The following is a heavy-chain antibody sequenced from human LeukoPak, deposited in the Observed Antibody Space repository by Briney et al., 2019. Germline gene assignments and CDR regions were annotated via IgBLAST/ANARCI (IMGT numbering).Heavy chain of an antibody. CDR2: IYTSGST. CDR3: ARMYCDSSGYFYYFDY. D-gene: IGHD3-22*01. V-gene: IGHV4-61*02. Sequence: SETLSLTCTATGGSISSGSYYSRWIRQPPGKGLEWIGRIYTSGSTNYNPSLKSRVTISVDTSKNQFSLKLSSVTAADTAVCYCARMYCDSSGYFYYFDYWGQGTLVTVSS. CDR1: GGSISSGSYY. J-gene: IGHJ4*02.